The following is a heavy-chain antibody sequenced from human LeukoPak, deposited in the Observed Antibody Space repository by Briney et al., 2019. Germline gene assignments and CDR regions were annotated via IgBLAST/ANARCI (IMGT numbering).Heavy chain of an antibody. CDR3: ARERPWFGELLYAFDI. Sequence: SETLSLTCTVSGGSVSSGSYYWSWIRQPPGKGLEWIGYIYHSGSTNYNPSLKSRVTISVDTSKNQFSLKLSSVTAADTAVYYCARERPWFGELLYAFDIWGQGTMVTVSS. V-gene: IGHV4-61*01. CDR2: IYHSGST. D-gene: IGHD3-10*01. J-gene: IGHJ3*02. CDR1: GGSVSSGSYY.